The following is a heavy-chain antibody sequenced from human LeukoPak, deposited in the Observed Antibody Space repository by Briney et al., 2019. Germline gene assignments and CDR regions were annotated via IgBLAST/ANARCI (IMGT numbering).Heavy chain of an antibody. CDR2: IYYSGST. CDR1: GGSISSNNYY. Sequence: SETLSLTCTVSGGSISSNNYYWGWIRQPPGKGLEWIGSIYYSGSTYYNPSLKSRVTISVDTSKNQFSLKLSSVTAADTAVYYCARVPSYYDFWSGYYSVRWFDPWGQGTLVTVSP. J-gene: IGHJ5*02. CDR3: ARVPSYYDFWSGYYSVRWFDP. V-gene: IGHV4-39*01. D-gene: IGHD3-3*01.